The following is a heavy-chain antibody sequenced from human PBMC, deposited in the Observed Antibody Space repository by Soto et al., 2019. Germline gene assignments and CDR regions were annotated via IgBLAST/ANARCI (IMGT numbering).Heavy chain of an antibody. J-gene: IGHJ3*01. V-gene: IGHV3-74*01. D-gene: IGHD1-26*01. CDR1: GFTFSYYW. CDR3: ASGQWGAFDL. Sequence: DVQLVESGGGSVQPGGSLSLSCAATGFTFSYYWMHWVRQAPGKGLVWVSRIHSDGSSTTDADSVKGRFTISRDNAKNTLYSQMNSLRAEDTAVYYCASGQWGAFDLWGQGTMVTVAS. CDR2: IHSDGSST.